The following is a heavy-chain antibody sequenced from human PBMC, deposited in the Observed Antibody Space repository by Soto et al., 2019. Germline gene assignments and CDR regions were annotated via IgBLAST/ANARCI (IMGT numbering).Heavy chain of an antibody. Sequence: EVQLVESGGGLVQPGGSLRLSCAASGFTFSSYWMSWVRQAPGKGLEWVANIKQDGSEKYYVDSVKGRFTISRDNAKNSLYLQMNSLRAEDTAVYYCAVTDYGDSNDAFDIWGQGTMVTVSS. J-gene: IGHJ3*02. D-gene: IGHD4-17*01. CDR3: AVTDYGDSNDAFDI. CDR1: GFTFSSYW. CDR2: IKQDGSEK. V-gene: IGHV3-7*01.